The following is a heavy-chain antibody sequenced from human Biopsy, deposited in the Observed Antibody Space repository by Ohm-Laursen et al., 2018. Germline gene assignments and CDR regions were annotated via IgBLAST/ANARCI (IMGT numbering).Heavy chain of an antibody. V-gene: IGHV1-69*17. CDR3: ATPFQYYDSWGGYPPFDH. CDR2: IIAVSGLV. J-gene: IGHJ4*02. D-gene: IGHD3-3*01. Sequence: SVKVSCKASGGTFSNYAIRWGRQAPGEGLEWMGGIIAVSGLVNYAPKFQGRVSITADKSTTTAYMELSNLKSEDTAVYYCATPFQYYDSWGGYPPFDHWGQGTLVTVSS. CDR1: GGTFSNYA.